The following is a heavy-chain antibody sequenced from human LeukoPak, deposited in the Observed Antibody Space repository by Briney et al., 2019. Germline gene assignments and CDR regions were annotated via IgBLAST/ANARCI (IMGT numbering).Heavy chain of an antibody. CDR1: GGSISSSSYY. D-gene: IGHD6-19*01. J-gene: IGHJ4*02. CDR2: IYYSGST. CDR3: ARQQQWLVLLYFDY. Sequence: PSETLSLTCTVSGGSISSSSYYWGWIRQPPGKGLEWIGSIYYSGSTYYNPSLKSRVIISVDTSKNQFSLKLSSVTAADTAVYYCARQQQWLVLLYFDYWGQGTLVTVSS. V-gene: IGHV4-39*01.